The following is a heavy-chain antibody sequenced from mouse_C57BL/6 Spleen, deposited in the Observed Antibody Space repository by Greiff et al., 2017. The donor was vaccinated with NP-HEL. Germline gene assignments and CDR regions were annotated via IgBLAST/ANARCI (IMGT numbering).Heavy chain of an antibody. V-gene: IGHV1-53*01. J-gene: IGHJ1*03. CDR3: AREAGNYSKRDWYFDV. CDR1: GYTFTSYW. D-gene: IGHD2-5*01. Sequence: QVQLQQPGTELVKPGASVKLSCKASGYTFTSYWMHWVKQRPGQGLEWIGNINPSNGGTNYNEKFKSKATLTVDKSSSTAYMQLSSLTSEDSAVYYCAREAGNYSKRDWYFDVWGTGTTVTVSS. CDR2: INPSNGGT.